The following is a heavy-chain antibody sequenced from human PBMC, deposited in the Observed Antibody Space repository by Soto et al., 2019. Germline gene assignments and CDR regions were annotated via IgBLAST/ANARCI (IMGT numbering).Heavy chain of an antibody. J-gene: IGHJ6*02. D-gene: IGHD2-2*01. CDR1: GFTFSSYW. V-gene: IGHV3-7*01. CDR2: IKQDGSEK. Sequence: PGGSLRLSCAASGFTFSSYWMSWVRQAPGKGLEWVANIKQDGSEKYYVDSVKGRFTISRDNAKNSLYLQMNSLRAEDTAVYYCARDPSIVLVPAATYYSYYYGMDVWGQGT. CDR3: ARDPSIVLVPAATYYSYYYGMDV.